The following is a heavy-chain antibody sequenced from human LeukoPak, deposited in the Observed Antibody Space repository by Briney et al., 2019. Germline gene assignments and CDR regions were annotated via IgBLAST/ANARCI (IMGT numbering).Heavy chain of an antibody. J-gene: IGHJ6*03. Sequence: ETLSLTCTVSGGSISSSSYYWGWIRQPPGKGLEWIGSIYYSGSTYYNPPLKSRVTISVDTSKNQFSLKLSSVTAADTAVYYCARSTLTYYYYYMDVWGKGTTVTTSS. CDR2: IYYSGST. CDR3: ARSTLTYYYYYMDV. CDR1: GGSISSSSYY. D-gene: IGHD3-9*01. V-gene: IGHV4-39*07.